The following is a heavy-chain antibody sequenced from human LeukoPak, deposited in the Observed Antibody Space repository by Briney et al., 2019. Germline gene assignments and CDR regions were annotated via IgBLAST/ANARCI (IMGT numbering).Heavy chain of an antibody. J-gene: IGHJ6*03. Sequence: GGSLRLSCAASGFTFSSYSMNWVRQAPGRGWSGFHTLVVVVVPYYADSVKGRFTISRDNAKNSLYLQMNSLRAEDTAVYYCARDRIAARPIGYYYMDVWGKGTTVTVSS. V-gene: IGHV3-48*01. CDR2: LVVVVVP. CDR3: ARDRIAARPIGYYYMDV. D-gene: IGHD6-6*01. CDR1: GFTFSSYS.